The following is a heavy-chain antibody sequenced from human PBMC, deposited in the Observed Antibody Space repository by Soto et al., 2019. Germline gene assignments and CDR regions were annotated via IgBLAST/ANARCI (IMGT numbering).Heavy chain of an antibody. D-gene: IGHD5-12*01. J-gene: IGHJ4*02. CDR3: ARGGGGYVVDY. Sequence: QVQLQESGPGLVKPSETLSLTCTVSGGSISSYYWSWIRQPPGKGLEWIGYIYYSGSTNYNPSLKSRVTISVDTSKNQFSLKLSSVTAADTAVYYCARGGGGYVVDYWGQRTLVTVSS. CDR2: IYYSGST. CDR1: GGSISSYY. V-gene: IGHV4-59*01.